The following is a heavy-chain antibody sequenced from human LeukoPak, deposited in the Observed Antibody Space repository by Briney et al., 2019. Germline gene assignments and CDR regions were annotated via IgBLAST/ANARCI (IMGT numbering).Heavy chain of an antibody. V-gene: IGHV4-59*08. Sequence: PSETLSLTCTVSGGSISSYYWSWIRQPPGKGLEWIGYIHYSGSTNYNPSLKSRVTISVDTSKNQFSLKLSSVTAADTAVYYCARQARVGNWFDPWGQGTLVTVSS. CDR1: GGSISSYY. CDR3: ARQARVGNWFDP. CDR2: IHYSGST. J-gene: IGHJ5*02. D-gene: IGHD1-26*01.